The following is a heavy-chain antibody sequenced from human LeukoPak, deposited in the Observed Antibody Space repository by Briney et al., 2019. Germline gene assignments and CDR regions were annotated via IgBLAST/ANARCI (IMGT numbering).Heavy chain of an antibody. V-gene: IGHV3-7*04. Sequence: GGSLRLSCAVSGFSFNNYWMSWVRQAPGKGLEWVANIKQDGSEKYYVDSVKGRFSISRDNAKNSLYLQMNSLRAEDTAVYYCARDTVATTFDYWGEETGVTVSS. CDR2: IKQDGSEK. D-gene: IGHD4-17*01. CDR3: ARDTVATTFDY. CDR1: GFSFNNYW. J-gene: IGHJ4*02.